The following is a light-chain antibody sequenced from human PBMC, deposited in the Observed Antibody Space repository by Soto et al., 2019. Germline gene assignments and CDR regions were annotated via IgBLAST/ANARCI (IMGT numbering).Light chain of an antibody. V-gene: IGKV3-15*01. CDR2: GAS. J-gene: IGKJ1*01. CDR3: QQYTNWPWT. Sequence: DTVMTQSPSTLSVSPGERATISCRASQSVSSNLAWYQQKPGQAPRLLIYGASTRATGIPVKFSGSGSGAEVTLTISSLQSEDFAVYYCQQYTNWPWTFGQGTKVEIK. CDR1: QSVSSN.